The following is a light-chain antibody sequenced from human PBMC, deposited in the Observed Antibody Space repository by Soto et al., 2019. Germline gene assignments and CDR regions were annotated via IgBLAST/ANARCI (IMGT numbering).Light chain of an antibody. CDR2: GNT. Sequence: QLVLTQPPSVSGAPGQRVTISCTGSSSNIGAGYDVHWYQQFPGTTPKFLIYGNTNRPSGVPDRFSASKSGTSASLDITGLQAEDEAEYFCQSYDSSMTVVFGGGTKLPVL. CDR1: SSNIGAGYD. V-gene: IGLV1-40*01. CDR3: QSYDSSMTVV. J-gene: IGLJ2*01.